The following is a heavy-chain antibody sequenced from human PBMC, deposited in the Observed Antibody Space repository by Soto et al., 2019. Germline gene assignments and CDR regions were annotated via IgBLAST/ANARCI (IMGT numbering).Heavy chain of an antibody. J-gene: IGHJ4*02. D-gene: IGHD1-26*01. CDR2: IIPILGIA. CDR1: GGTFSSYT. V-gene: IGHV1-69*02. CDR3: ARHAPPNMEVGAHHVY. Sequence: QVQLVQSGAEVKKPGSSVKVSCKASGGTFSSYTISWVRQAPGQGLEWMGRIIPILGIANYAQKFQGRVTIPADKSTSTASMELTGLRAEDTAVYYCARHAPPNMEVGAHHVYWGQGTLVTVSS.